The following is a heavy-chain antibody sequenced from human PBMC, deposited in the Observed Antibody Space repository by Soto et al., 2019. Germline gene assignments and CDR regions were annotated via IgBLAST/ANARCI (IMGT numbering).Heavy chain of an antibody. Sequence: ASVKVSCKASGYTFTSYYMHWVRQAPGQGLEWMGIINPSGGSTSYAQKFQGRVTMTRDTSTSTVYMELSSLRSEDTAVYYCARGRLRWERLSRYWYFDYWGQGALLTVSS. CDR3: ARGRLRWERLSRYWYFDY. CDR2: INPSGGST. J-gene: IGHJ4*02. D-gene: IGHD1-26*01. CDR1: GYTFTSYY. V-gene: IGHV1-46*01.